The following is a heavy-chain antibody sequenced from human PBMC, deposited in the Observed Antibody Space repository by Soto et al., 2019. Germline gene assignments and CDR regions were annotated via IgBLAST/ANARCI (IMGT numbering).Heavy chain of an antibody. CDR1: GFTVSSNY. J-gene: IGHJ6*03. V-gene: IGHV3-66*01. Sequence: EVQLVESGGGLVQPGGSLRLSCAASGFTVSSNYMSWVRQAPGKGLEWVSVIYSGGSTYYADSVKGRFTISRDNSKNTLYLQMNSLRAEDTAVYYCAREVRGVIYYCYYYMDVWGKGTTVTVSS. CDR3: AREVRGVIYYCYYYMDV. D-gene: IGHD3-10*01. CDR2: IYSGGST.